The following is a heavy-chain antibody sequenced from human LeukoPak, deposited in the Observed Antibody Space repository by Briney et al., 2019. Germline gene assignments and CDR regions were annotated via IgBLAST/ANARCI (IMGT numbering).Heavy chain of an antibody. CDR3: ARELKVGNTGYYFDY. CDR1: GGSISNYY. V-gene: IGHV4-59*01. Sequence: SETLSLTCTVSGGSISNYYWSWIRQPPGKGLECIGYIYYSGSAYYNPSLKSRTTISVDTSSNQSSLKLASVTAADTAVYYCARELKVGNTGYYFDYWGQGALVTVSS. J-gene: IGHJ4*02. D-gene: IGHD2/OR15-2a*01. CDR2: IYYSGSA.